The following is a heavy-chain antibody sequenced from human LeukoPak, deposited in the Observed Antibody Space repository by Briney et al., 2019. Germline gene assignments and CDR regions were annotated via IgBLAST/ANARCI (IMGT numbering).Heavy chain of an antibody. J-gene: IGHJ4*02. CDR1: CGSISSYF. D-gene: IGHD2-8*02. V-gene: IGHV4-59*06. Sequence: PAEPLSLTCSVSCGSISSYFGRGIQQHPERGLEGIGYIYYSGSTYYNPSLQSRVTISVDPSKHQFSLKLNSVTAADTAVYYCARTGGTIDYWGQGTLVTVSS. CDR3: ARTGGTIDY. CDR2: IYYSGST.